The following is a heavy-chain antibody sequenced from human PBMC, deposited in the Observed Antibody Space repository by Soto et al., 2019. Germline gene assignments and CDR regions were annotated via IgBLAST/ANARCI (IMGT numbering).Heavy chain of an antibody. J-gene: IGHJ6*02. CDR3: ARDHEPGGAYYDFWSGSQDYGMDV. V-gene: IGHV4-59*01. CDR2: IYYSGST. Sequence: PSETLSLTCTVSGGSISSYYWSWIRQPPGKGLEWIGYIYYSGSTNYNPSLRSRVTIPVDTSKNQFSLKLSSVTAADTAVYYCARDHEPGGAYYDFWSGSQDYGMDVWGQGTTVTVSS. D-gene: IGHD3-3*01. CDR1: GGSISSYY.